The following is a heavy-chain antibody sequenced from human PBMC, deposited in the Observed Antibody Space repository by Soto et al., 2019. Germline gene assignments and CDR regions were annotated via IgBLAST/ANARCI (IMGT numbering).Heavy chain of an antibody. Sequence: QVQLQQWGAGLLKPSETLSLTCAVYGGSFSGYYWSWIRQPPGKGLEWIGEINHSGSTNYNPSLKSRVTRSVDTSKNQFSLKLSSVTAADTAVYYCARGGEVDTAMAYFDYWGQGTLVTVSS. D-gene: IGHD5-18*01. CDR1: GGSFSGYY. J-gene: IGHJ4*02. CDR3: ARGGEVDTAMAYFDY. V-gene: IGHV4-34*01. CDR2: INHSGST.